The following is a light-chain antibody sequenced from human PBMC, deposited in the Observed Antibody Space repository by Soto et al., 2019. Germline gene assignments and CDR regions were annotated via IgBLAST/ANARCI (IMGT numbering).Light chain of an antibody. V-gene: IGKV3-20*01. J-gene: IGKJ1*01. CDR2: GAS. Sequence: EILLTQSPCTLSLYPGERATLSCRASQSVSSSYLAWYQQKPGQAPRLLIYGASSRATGIPDRFSGSGSGTDFTLTISRLEPEDFAVYYCQQYGSSPWTFGQGTKVDIK. CDR1: QSVSSSY. CDR3: QQYGSSPWT.